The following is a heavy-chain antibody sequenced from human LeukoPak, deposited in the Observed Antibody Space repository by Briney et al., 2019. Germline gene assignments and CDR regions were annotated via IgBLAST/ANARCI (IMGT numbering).Heavy chain of an antibody. V-gene: IGHV4-59*01. D-gene: IGHD5-18*01. J-gene: IGHJ4*02. CDR3: ARDGRRYSYGLDY. CDR1: GGSISSYY. CDR2: IYYSGST. Sequence: SETLSLTCTVSGGSISSYYWSWIRQPPGKGLEWIGYIYYSGSTNYNPSLKSRVTISVDTSKNQFSLKLSSVTAADTAVYYCARDGRRYSYGLDYWGQGTLVTVSS.